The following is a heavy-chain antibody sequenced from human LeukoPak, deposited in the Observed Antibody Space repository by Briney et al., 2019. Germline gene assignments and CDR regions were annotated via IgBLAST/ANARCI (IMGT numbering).Heavy chain of an antibody. CDR2: INPNSGGT. J-gene: IGHJ5*02. V-gene: IGHV1-2*02. D-gene: IGHD1-14*01. CDR3: AKDVIRYLVLSNWFDP. CDR1: GYTFTGYY. Sequence: GASVKVSCKASGYTFTGYYMHWVRQAPGQGLEWMGWINPNSGGTNYAQKFQGRVTMTRDTSISTAYMELSRLRSDDTAVYYCAKDVIRYLVLSNWFDPWGQGTLVTVSS.